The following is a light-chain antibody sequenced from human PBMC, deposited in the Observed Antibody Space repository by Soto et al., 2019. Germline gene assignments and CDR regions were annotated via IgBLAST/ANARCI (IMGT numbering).Light chain of an antibody. Sequence: QSALTQPASVSGSPGQSITISCTGTTIDVGGDKYVSWYQRHPGKAPKLMIYDVSIRPSGVSYRFSGSRSGNTASLTISGLQAEDEADYYCSSYTSSTTVVFGGGTKLTVL. CDR2: DVS. J-gene: IGLJ2*01. CDR1: TIDVGGDKY. CDR3: SSYTSSTTVV. V-gene: IGLV2-14*01.